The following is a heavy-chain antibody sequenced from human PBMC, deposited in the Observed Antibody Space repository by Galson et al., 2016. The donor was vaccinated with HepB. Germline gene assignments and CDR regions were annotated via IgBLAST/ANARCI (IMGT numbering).Heavy chain of an antibody. D-gene: IGHD3-9*01. CDR3: AKDRNDWSFDY. CDR1: GLTFSSHG. V-gene: IGHV3-33*06. J-gene: IGHJ4*02. CDR2: IWYDGSQK. Sequence: SLRLSCAASGLTFSSHGFHWVRQGPGKGLEWVAIIWYDGSQKYYADSVKGRFTISRDNSKNTLYLQMNSLRVEDTAVYYCAKDRNDWSFDYWGQGAQVTVSS.